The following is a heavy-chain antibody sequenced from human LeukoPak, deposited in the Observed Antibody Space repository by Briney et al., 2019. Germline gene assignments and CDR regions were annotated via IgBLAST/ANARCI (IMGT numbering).Heavy chain of an antibody. V-gene: IGHV1-69*04. CDR2: IIPILGIA. CDR3: ARASSGWQLDY. CDR1: GYTFTSYD. J-gene: IGHJ4*02. D-gene: IGHD6-19*01. Sequence: SAKVSCKASGYTFTSYDINRVRQATGQGLEWMGRIIPILGIANYAQKFQGRVTNTADKSTSTAYMELSSLRSEDTAVYYCARASSGWQLDYWGQGTLVTVSS.